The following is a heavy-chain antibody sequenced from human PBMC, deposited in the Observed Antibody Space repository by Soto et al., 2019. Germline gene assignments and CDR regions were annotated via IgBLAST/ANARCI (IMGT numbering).Heavy chain of an antibody. CDR3: ARWWYYDYVWGSYRLGMDV. D-gene: IGHD3-16*02. CDR2: INHSGST. Sequence: SQTLSLTCAVYGGSFSGYYWSWIRQPPGKGLEWIGEINHSGSTNYNPSLKSRVTISVDTSKNQFSLKLSSVTAADTAVYYCARWWYYDYVWGSYRLGMDVWGQGTTVTVS. V-gene: IGHV4-34*01. J-gene: IGHJ6*02. CDR1: GGSFSGYY.